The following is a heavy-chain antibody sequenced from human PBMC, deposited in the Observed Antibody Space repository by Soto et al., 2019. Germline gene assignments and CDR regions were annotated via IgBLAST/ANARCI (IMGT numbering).Heavy chain of an antibody. CDR2: VIPMYGPP. V-gene: IGHV1-69*12. Sequence: QVQLVQSGAEVKKPGSSVKVSCRSSGGGFSSYGFSWVRQAPGQGLEWMGGVIPMYGPPNYAQKFQDRVTISAYESTRTAYMELTSLRSEDTAVYYCTKELGSSSSFFYHYSLDVWGQGTMVTVSS. J-gene: IGHJ6*02. D-gene: IGHD6-6*01. CDR3: TKELGSSSSFFYHYSLDV. CDR1: GGGFSSYG.